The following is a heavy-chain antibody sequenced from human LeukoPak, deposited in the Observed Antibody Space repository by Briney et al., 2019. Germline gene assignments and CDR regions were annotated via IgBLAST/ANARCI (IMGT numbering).Heavy chain of an antibody. CDR1: GFTVSSNY. CDR2: IKQDGSEK. J-gene: IGHJ4*02. Sequence: PGGSLRLSCAASGFTVSSNYMSWVRQAPGKGLEWVANIKQDGSEKYYVDSVKGRFTISRDNAKNSLYLQMNSLRAEDTAVYYCARVSPNAVTTLQDFDYWGQGTLVTVSS. D-gene: IGHD4-17*01. CDR3: ARVSPNAVTTLQDFDY. V-gene: IGHV3-7*01.